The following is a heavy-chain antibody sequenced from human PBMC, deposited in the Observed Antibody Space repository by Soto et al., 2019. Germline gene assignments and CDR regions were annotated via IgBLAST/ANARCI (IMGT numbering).Heavy chain of an antibody. J-gene: IGHJ4*02. CDR1: GFTFKHNA. D-gene: IGHD6-13*01. Sequence: QVQLVESGGGVVQPGRSLTIFCTASGFTFKHNAMHWIRQAPAKGLEWVADISYDGSTTNYADSVKGRFTISRDNSQNTLSLQMSALKGEDTATYYCAREGIAESGPNYYDFWGQGTLVAVSS. V-gene: IGHV3-30-3*01. CDR2: ISYDGSTT. CDR3: AREGIAESGPNYYDF.